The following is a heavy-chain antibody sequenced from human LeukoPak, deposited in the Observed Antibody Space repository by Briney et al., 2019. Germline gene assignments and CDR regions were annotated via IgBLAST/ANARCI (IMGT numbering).Heavy chain of an antibody. D-gene: IGHD5-24*01. CDR3: AIPPWVEVATIRSDY. CDR1: GFTFSSYS. V-gene: IGHV3-21*01. Sequence: PGGSLRLSCAASGFTFSSYSMNWVRQAPGKGLEWVSSISSSSSYIYYADSVKGRFTISRDNSKRTLYLQMNSLRAEDTAVYYCAIPPWVEVATIRSDYWGQGTLVTVSS. CDR2: ISSSSSYI. J-gene: IGHJ4*02.